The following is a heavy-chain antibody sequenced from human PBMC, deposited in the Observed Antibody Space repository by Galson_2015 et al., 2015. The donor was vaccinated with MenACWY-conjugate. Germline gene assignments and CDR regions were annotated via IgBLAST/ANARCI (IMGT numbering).Heavy chain of an antibody. V-gene: IGHV1-69*06. CDR3: ASYPLYEEITVFPAAIWFFQR. CDR2: IIPPYDAT. J-gene: IGHJ1*01. D-gene: IGHD2-2*02. CDR1: GGTFSTHA. Sequence: SVKVSCKASGGTFSTHAISWVRQAPGQGLEFMGGIIPPYDATKYAQKFQGRVAFTADNSTSTAYMELTRLTSVDTAVYYCASYPLYEEITVFPAAIWFFQRWGQGTLVTVSP.